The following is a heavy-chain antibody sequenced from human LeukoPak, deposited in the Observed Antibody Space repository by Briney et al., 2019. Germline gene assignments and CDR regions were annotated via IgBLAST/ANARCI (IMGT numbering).Heavy chain of an antibody. CDR1: GFTFSSYS. Sequence: GGSLRLSCAASGFTFSSYSMNWVRQAPGKGLEWVSSISSSSTYIYYADSVKGRFTNSRDNAKNSLHLQMNSLRAEDTAVYYCARDQYGSGSYSRLDYWGQGTLVTVSS. D-gene: IGHD3-10*01. CDR3: ARDQYGSGSYSRLDY. J-gene: IGHJ4*02. V-gene: IGHV3-21*01. CDR2: ISSSSTYI.